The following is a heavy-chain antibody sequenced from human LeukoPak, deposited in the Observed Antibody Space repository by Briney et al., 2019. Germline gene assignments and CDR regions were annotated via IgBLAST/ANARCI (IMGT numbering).Heavy chain of an antibody. V-gene: IGHV3-64*01. D-gene: IGHD3-22*01. J-gene: IGHJ3*02. Sequence: GGSLRLSCAASGFTFSSYAMHWVRQAPGKGLEYVSAISSNGGSTYYANSVKGRFTISRDNSKNTLYLQMGSLRAEDMAVYYCARSSGPTGAFDIWGQGTMVTVSS. CDR2: ISSNGGST. CDR1: GFTFSSYA. CDR3: ARSSGPTGAFDI.